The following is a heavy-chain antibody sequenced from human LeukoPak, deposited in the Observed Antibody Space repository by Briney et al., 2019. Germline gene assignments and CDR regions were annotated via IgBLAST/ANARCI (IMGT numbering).Heavy chain of an antibody. D-gene: IGHD6-19*01. CDR2: ISGSGGTT. J-gene: IGHJ4*02. Sequence: GGSLRLSCAASGFTFNNYAMSWVRQAPGKGLEWVSTISGSGGTTYYADSVKGRFTISRDNSKNTLYLQMNSLRVEDTAVYYCTTGSGYSTDWYDFWGQGTLVTVSS. V-gene: IGHV3-23*01. CDR1: GFTFNNYA. CDR3: TTGSGYSTDWYDF.